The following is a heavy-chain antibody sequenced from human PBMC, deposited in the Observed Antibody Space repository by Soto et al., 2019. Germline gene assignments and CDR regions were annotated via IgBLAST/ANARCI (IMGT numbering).Heavy chain of an antibody. D-gene: IGHD4-17*01. CDR3: AHAGDYDLLSFDR. CDR1: GFSLTTTGMG. J-gene: IGHJ4*02. Sequence: QITLKESGPPLVRPSQTLTLTRAFSGFSLTTTGMGVAWIRQPPGKALEWLALIYWDDDKRYNPSLKNRLTVSKDTSTNRVVLTITNMIPEDTGTYFCAHAGDYDLLSFDRWGPGTLVTVSS. CDR2: IYWDDDK. V-gene: IGHV2-5*02.